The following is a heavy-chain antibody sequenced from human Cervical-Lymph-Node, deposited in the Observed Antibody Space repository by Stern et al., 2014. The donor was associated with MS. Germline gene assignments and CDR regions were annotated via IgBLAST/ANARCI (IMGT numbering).Heavy chain of an antibody. Sequence: VQLVESGAEVKKPGASVKVSCKAYGYTFTNYYMHWVRQAPGQGLEWMGMINPSGDITRNALKFQGRITMTRDTSTSTVYMELSSLRSADVAIYYCASGRLGYWGQGTLVTVSS. CDR2: INPSGDIT. V-gene: IGHV1-46*01. CDR1: GYTFTNYY. CDR3: ASGRLGY. J-gene: IGHJ4*02.